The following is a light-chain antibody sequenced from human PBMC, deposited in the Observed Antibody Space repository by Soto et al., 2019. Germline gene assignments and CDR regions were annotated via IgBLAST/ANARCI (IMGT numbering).Light chain of an antibody. V-gene: IGKV3-20*01. CDR3: QQYNNWPPLT. Sequence: EIVLTQSPGTLSLSPGERATLSCRASQSVSSSYLAWYQQKPGQAHRLLIYGASSRATGIPDRFSGSGSGTEFTLTISSLQSEDFAVYYCQQYNNWPPLTFGGGTKV. J-gene: IGKJ4*01. CDR2: GAS. CDR1: QSVSSSY.